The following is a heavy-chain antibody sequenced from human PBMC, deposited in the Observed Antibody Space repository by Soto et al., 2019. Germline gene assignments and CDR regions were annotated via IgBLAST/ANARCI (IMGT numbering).Heavy chain of an antibody. CDR1: GFSLSTSGVG. Sequence: QITLKESGPTLVKPTQTLTLTCTFSGFSLSTSGVGVGWIRQPPGKALEWLALIYWDDDKRYSPSLKSRLTITKDTSKNQLVLTMTNMDPVDTATYYCAHRREFTAGTDYFDYWGQGTLVTVSS. D-gene: IGHD6-13*01. CDR3: AHRREFTAGTDYFDY. J-gene: IGHJ4*02. CDR2: IYWDDDK. V-gene: IGHV2-5*02.